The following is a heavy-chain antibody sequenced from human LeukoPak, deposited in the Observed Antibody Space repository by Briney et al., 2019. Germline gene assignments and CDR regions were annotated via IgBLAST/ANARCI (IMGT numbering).Heavy chain of an antibody. J-gene: IGHJ6*02. CDR2: MNPNSGNT. CDR3: ARGLGVQQRLFSVHGYYGMDV. Sequence: ASVKVSCKASGYTFTSYDINWVRQATGQGLGWMGWMNPNSGNTGYAQKFQGRVTMTRNTSISTAYMELSSLRSEDTAVYYCARGLGVQQRLFSVHGYYGMDVWGQGTTVTVSS. CDR1: GYTFTSYD. D-gene: IGHD6-25*01. V-gene: IGHV1-8*01.